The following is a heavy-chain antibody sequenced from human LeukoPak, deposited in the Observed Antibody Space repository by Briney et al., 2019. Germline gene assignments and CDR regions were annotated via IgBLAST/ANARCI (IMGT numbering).Heavy chain of an antibody. D-gene: IGHD5-18*01. J-gene: IGHJ4*02. CDR1: GYTLTELS. V-gene: IGHV1-24*01. CDR2: FDPEDGET. Sequence: ASVKASCKVSGYTLTELSMHWVRQAPGKGLEWMGGFDPEDGETIYAQKFQGRVTMTRNTSISTAYMELSSLRSEDTAVYYCASLDTAMALDYWGQGTLVTVSS. CDR3: ASLDTAMALDY.